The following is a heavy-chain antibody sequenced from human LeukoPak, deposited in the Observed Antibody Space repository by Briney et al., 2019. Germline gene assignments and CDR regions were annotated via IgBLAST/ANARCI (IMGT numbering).Heavy chain of an antibody. D-gene: IGHD2-21*01. V-gene: IGHV6-1*01. CDR1: GDSVSSDSAA. J-gene: IGHJ4*02. CDR3: ARNSRLHFDY. Sequence: SQTLSLTCAISGDSVSSDSAAWNWIRQSPSRGLERLARTYFRSKWYYDYALAVKGRITINPDTSKNQFSLQLNSVTPEDTAVYFCARNSRLHFDYWGRGTLVTVSS. CDR2: TYFRSKWYY.